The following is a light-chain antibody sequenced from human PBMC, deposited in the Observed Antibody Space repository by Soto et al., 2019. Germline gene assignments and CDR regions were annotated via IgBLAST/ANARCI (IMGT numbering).Light chain of an antibody. CDR2: GAS. CDR3: QQYGSSPPT. Sequence: EVVLAQSPGTLSLSPGERATLSCRASQSVSSNFLAWYRQKPGQAPRLLIYGASSRATGIPDRFSGSGSGTDFTLTISRLEPEDFAVYYCQQYGSSPPTFGRGTRLEIK. J-gene: IGKJ5*01. CDR1: QSVSSNF. V-gene: IGKV3-20*01.